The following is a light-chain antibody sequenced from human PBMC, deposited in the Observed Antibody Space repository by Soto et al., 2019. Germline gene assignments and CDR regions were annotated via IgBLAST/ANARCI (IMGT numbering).Light chain of an antibody. CDR3: QQYYSTPPT. CDR2: WAS. CDR1: QSVLYSSNNENY. V-gene: IGKV4-1*01. Sequence: DIVMTQSPDSLAVSLGERATINCKSSQSVLYSSNNENYLAWYQQKPGQPPNLLIYWASTRESGVPDRFSGSGSGTDFTLTISILQAEDVAVYYCQQYYSTPPTFGQGTKVEIK. J-gene: IGKJ1*01.